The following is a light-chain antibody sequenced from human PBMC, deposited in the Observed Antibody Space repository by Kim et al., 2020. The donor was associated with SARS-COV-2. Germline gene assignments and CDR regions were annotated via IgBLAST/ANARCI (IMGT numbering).Light chain of an antibody. CDR2: DAS. CDR3: QLCDNPPYT. CDR1: QDIGNY. V-gene: IGKV1-33*01. Sequence: DIQMTQSPSSLSASVGDRVTITCQASQDIGNYLNWYQQKPGRAPKLLIYDASNLETGVPSRFSGSGSGTDFSFTISSLQPEDTATYYCQLCDNPPYTFGQGTKLEIK. J-gene: IGKJ2*01.